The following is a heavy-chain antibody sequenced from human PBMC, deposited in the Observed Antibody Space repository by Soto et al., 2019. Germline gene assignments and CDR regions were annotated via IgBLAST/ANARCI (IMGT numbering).Heavy chain of an antibody. J-gene: IGHJ3*02. Sequence: ILSLTCAVYGGSFSGYYWSWIRQPPGKGLEWIGEINHSGSTNYNPSLKSRVTISVDTSKNQFSLKLSSVTAADTAVYYCAMRGYDFWSGYFWANDAFDIWGQGTMVTVSS. CDR1: GGSFSGYY. CDR3: AMRGYDFWSGYFWANDAFDI. CDR2: INHSGST. V-gene: IGHV4-34*01. D-gene: IGHD3-3*01.